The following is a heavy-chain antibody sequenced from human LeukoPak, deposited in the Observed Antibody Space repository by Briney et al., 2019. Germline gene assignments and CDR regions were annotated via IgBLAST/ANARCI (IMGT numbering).Heavy chain of an antibody. CDR1: GGSISSYY. CDR2: IYYSGST. CDR3: ARDSTYYYGSGSYSNFDY. J-gene: IGHJ4*02. V-gene: IGHV4-59*01. Sequence: SETLSLTCTVSGGSISSYYWSWIRQPPGKGLEWIGYIYYSGSTNYNPSLKSRVTISVDTSKNQFSLKLSSVTAAVTAVYYCARDSTYYYGSGSYSNFDYWGQGTLVTVSS. D-gene: IGHD3-10*01.